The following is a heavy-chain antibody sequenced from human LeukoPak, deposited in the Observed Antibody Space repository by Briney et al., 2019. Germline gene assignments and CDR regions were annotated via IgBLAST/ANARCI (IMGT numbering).Heavy chain of an antibody. Sequence: GGSLRLSCAASGFTVSSNYTSWVRQAPGKGLEWISYISRSTGTINYADSVKGRFTMSRDNARNSLYLQMNSLRDDDTAVYYCGRDFAEMAIDYWGQGTPVTVSS. D-gene: IGHD5-12*01. J-gene: IGHJ4*02. V-gene: IGHV3-48*02. CDR1: GFTVSSNY. CDR3: GRDFAEMAIDY. CDR2: ISRSTGTI.